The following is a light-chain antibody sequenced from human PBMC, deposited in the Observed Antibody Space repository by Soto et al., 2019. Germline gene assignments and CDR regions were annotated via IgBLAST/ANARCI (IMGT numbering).Light chain of an antibody. CDR3: AAWDDSLNGHVV. V-gene: IGLV1-44*01. Sequence: QSVLTQPPSASGTPGQRVTISCSGSSSNIGSNTVNWYQQLPGTAPKLLIYTNNQRASGVPDRFSGSKSGTSASLAISGLQSEDVADYYCAAWDDSLNGHVVFGGGIKLTVL. J-gene: IGLJ2*01. CDR2: TNN. CDR1: SSNIGSNT.